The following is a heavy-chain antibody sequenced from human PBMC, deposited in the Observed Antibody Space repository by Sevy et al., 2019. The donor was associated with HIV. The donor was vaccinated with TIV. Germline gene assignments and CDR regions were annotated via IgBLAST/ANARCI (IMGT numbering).Heavy chain of an antibody. CDR1: GLTFSTYG. CDR3: AKDQGGYNYAPGY. J-gene: IGHJ4*02. CDR2: ISYDGNIQ. Sequence: GGSLRLSCAASGLTFSTYGMHWVRQAPGKGLEWVAVISYDGNIQYYADSVKGRFTVSRDNSKNTLYLQMKSLRAEDSAVYYCAKDQGGYNYAPGYWGQGTLVTVSS. V-gene: IGHV3-30*18. D-gene: IGHD5-18*01.